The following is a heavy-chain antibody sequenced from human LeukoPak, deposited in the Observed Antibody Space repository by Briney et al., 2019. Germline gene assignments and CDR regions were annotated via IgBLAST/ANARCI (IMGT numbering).Heavy chain of an antibody. D-gene: IGHD6-13*01. CDR2: ISSSSSYI. CDR3: ARGSSSWYYFDY. Sequence: GGSLRLSCAASGFTFSSYSMNWVRQAPGKGLEWVSYISSSSSYIYYADSVKGRFTISRDNAKNSLYLQMNSLRVEDTAVYYCARGSSSWYYFDYWGQGTLVTVSS. J-gene: IGHJ4*02. V-gene: IGHV3-21*05. CDR1: GFTFSSYS.